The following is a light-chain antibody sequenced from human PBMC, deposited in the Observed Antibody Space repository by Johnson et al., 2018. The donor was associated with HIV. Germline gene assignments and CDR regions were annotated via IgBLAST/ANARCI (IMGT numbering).Light chain of an antibody. CDR2: ENN. CDR3: GTWDSSLSANV. J-gene: IGLJ1*01. V-gene: IGLV1-51*02. CDR1: SSNIGDNF. Sequence: QSVLTQSPSVSAAPGQKVTISCSGSSSNIGDNFVSWYQQLPGRAPKLLIYENNKRPSGIPDRFSGSKSGTSASLGITGLQTGDEADYYCGTWDSSLSANVFGTGTKVTVL.